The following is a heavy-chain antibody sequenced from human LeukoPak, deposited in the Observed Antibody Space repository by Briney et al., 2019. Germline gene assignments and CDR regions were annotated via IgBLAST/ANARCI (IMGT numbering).Heavy chain of an antibody. V-gene: IGHV3-7*01. CDR1: GFTFSSYE. Sequence: GGSLRLSCAASGFTFSSYEMNWVRQAPGKGLEWVANIKQDGSEKYYVDSVKGRFTISRDNAKNSLYLQMNSLRAEDTAVYYCARVVGRYSYGHHYYYYYMDVWGKGTTVTVSS. CDR2: IKQDGSEK. J-gene: IGHJ6*03. D-gene: IGHD5-18*01. CDR3: ARVVGRYSYGHHYYYYYMDV.